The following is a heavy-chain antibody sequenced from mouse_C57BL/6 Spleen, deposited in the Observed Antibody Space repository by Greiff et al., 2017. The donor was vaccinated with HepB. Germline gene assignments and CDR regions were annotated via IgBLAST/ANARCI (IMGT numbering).Heavy chain of an antibody. CDR3: ARANWDPYWYFDV. CDR2: IWTGGGT. CDR1: GFSLTSYA. D-gene: IGHD4-1*01. V-gene: IGHV2-9-1*01. Sequence: VQGVESGPGLVAPSQSLSITCTVSGFSLTSYAISWVRQPPGKGLEWLGVIWTGGGTNYNSALKSRLSISKDNSKSQVFLKMNSLQTDDTARDYCARANWDPYWYFDVWGTGTTVTVSS. J-gene: IGHJ1*03.